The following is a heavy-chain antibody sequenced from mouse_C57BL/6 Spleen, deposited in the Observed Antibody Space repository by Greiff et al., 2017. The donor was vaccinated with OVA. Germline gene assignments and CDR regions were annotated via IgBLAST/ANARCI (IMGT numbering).Heavy chain of an antibody. CDR1: GYTFTSYW. CDR3: ARKKDYSNFRGYFDV. D-gene: IGHD2-5*01. J-gene: IGHJ1*03. Sequence: VKLQQPGAKLVKPGASVKLSCKASGYTFTSYWMHWVKQRPGQGLEWIGMIHPNSGSTNYNEKFKSKATLTVDKSSSTAYMQLSSLTSEDSAVYYCARKKDYSNFRGYFDVWGTGTTVTVSS. V-gene: IGHV1-64*01. CDR2: IHPNSGST.